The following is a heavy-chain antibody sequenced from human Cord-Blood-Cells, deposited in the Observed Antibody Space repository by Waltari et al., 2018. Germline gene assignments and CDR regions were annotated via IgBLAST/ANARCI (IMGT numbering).Heavy chain of an antibody. CDR2: ISYDGSNK. CDR1: GFTFSSYA. J-gene: IGHJ5*02. CDR3: ASGGNWFDP. V-gene: IGHV3-30-3*01. Sequence: QVQLVESGGGVVQTGRSLRLSCAASGFTFSSYAMHWVRQAPGKGLEWVAVISYDGSNKYYAVSVEGRFTISRDNSKNTLYLKMNSLRAEDTAVYYCASGGNWFDPWGQGTLVTVFS.